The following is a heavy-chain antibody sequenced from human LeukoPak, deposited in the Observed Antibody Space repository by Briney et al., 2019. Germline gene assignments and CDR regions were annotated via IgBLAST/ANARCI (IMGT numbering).Heavy chain of an antibody. CDR1: GFTFSSYA. J-gene: IGHJ4*02. Sequence: GGSLRLSCAASGFTFSSYAMSWVRQAPGKGLEWVSAISGSGGSTYYADSVKGRFTISRDNSKNTLYLQMNSLRAEDTAVYYCAKAVRMTTVTSPFDYWGQGTLVTVSS. D-gene: IGHD4-17*01. CDR3: AKAVRMTTVTSPFDY. CDR2: ISGSGGST. V-gene: IGHV3-23*01.